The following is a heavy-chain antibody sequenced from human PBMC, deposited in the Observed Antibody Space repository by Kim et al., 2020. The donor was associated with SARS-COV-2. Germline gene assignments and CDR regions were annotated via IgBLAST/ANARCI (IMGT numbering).Heavy chain of an antibody. Sequence: SETLSLTCTVSGGSISSGSYYWSWIRQPAGKGLEWIGRIYTSGSTNYNPSLKSRVTISVDTSKNQFSLKLSSVTAADTAVYYCARDQKYGDQNFDYWGQGTLVTVSS. D-gene: IGHD4-17*01. J-gene: IGHJ4*02. CDR2: IYTSGST. V-gene: IGHV4-61*02. CDR3: ARDQKYGDQNFDY. CDR1: GGSISSGSYY.